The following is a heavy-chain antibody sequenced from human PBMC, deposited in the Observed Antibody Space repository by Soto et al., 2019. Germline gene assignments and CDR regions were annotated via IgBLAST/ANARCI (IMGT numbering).Heavy chain of an antibody. V-gene: IGHV4-39*01. D-gene: IGHD3-10*01. CDR1: GASLSSGYYY. J-gene: IGHJ3*02. CDR2: IHYSESS. CDR3: ARSRGPRNRNDFDI. Sequence: QLQMEESGPGLVKPSQTLSLTCTVSGASLSSGYYYWGWIRQPPGKGLEWIGSIHYSESSYFYPSIQSRVTISLDTSQNQIPLNLSSVTGADTAVYYCARSRGPRNRNDFDIWGQGTMVTVSS.